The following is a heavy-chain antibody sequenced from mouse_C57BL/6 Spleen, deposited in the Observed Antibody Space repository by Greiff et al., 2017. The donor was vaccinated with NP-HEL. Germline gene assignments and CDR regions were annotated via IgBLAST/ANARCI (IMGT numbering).Heavy chain of an antibody. J-gene: IGHJ4*01. CDR2: IYPGSGST. Sequence: QVQLQQSGAELVKPGASVKMSCKASGYTFTSYWITWVKQRPGQGLEWIGDIYPGSGSTNYNEKFKSKATLTVDTSSSTAYMQLSSLTSEDSAVYYCARSWENYAMDYWGQGTSVTVSS. CDR3: ARSWENYAMDY. V-gene: IGHV1-55*01. CDR1: GYTFTSYW. D-gene: IGHD4-1*01.